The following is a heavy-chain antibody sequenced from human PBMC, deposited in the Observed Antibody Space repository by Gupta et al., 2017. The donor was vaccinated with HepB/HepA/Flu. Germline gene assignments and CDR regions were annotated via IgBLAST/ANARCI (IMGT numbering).Heavy chain of an antibody. CDR1: GFTVHNNY. J-gene: IGHJ5*02. D-gene: IGHD3-3*01. V-gene: IGHV3-66*01. Sequence: EVRLVESGGALVQPGVSLRFSCVASGFTVHNNYMGWVRQAPGKGLDWVSFIYSNGRTYFADSVKGRFSVSRDSSKNTMFLQMNSLRAADTATYYCARNPGASEWSWGQGTLVTVSS. CDR2: IYSNGRT. CDR3: ARNPGASEWS.